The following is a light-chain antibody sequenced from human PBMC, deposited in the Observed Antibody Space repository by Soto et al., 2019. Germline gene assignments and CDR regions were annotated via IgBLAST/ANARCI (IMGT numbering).Light chain of an antibody. Sequence: TLLTHSPATLSLSPLERATLSCRASQSVGTYLAWYHQKSCRAPRLLIYDVSKRDTGIPPRFSGSGAGTDFNLTISSLEPEDYANYSCQQSRSSLNFGGGSXVEIK. CDR2: DVS. CDR1: QSVGTY. J-gene: IGKJ4*01. V-gene: IGKV3-11*01. CDR3: QQSRSSLN.